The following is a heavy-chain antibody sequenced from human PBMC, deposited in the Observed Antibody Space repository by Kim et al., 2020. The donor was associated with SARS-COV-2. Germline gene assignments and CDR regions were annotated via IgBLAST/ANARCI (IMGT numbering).Heavy chain of an antibody. Sequence: SETLSLTCTVSGGSISSYYWSWIRQPPGKGLEWIGYIYYSGSTNYNPSLKSRVTISVDTSKNQFSLKLSSVTAADTAVYYCARGDYDILTGYDYWGQGTLVTVSS. CDR1: GGSISSYY. D-gene: IGHD3-9*01. CDR3: ARGDYDILTGYDY. J-gene: IGHJ4*02. CDR2: IYYSGST. V-gene: IGHV4-59*01.